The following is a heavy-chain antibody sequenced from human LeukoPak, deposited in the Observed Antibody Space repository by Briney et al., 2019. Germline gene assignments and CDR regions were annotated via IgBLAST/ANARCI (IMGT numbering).Heavy chain of an antibody. Sequence: SETLSLTCTVSGGSISSYYWSWIRQPPGKGLEWIGYIYYSGSTNYNPSLKSRVTISVDTSKNQFSLKLSSVTAADTAVYYCARGGYSSAWPLNYYYYYYMDVWGKGTTVTISS. CDR3: ARGGYSSAWPLNYYYYYYMDV. V-gene: IGHV4-59*01. CDR1: GGSISSYY. J-gene: IGHJ6*03. CDR2: IYYSGST. D-gene: IGHD6-25*01.